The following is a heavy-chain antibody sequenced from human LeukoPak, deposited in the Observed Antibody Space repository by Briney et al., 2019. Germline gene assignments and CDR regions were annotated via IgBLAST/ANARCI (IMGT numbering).Heavy chain of an antibody. V-gene: IGHV3-48*01. CDR3: ARDTKYAFDN. D-gene: IGHD2-2*01. CDR1: GFTFSSYS. J-gene: IGHJ4*02. Sequence: GGSLRLSCAASGFTFSSYSMNWVRQAPGKGLGWMSYMGISSGNTKYADSVKGRFTISGDKAKNSLYLQMNSLRVEDTAVYYCARDTKYAFDNWGQGTLVTVSS. CDR2: MGISSGNT.